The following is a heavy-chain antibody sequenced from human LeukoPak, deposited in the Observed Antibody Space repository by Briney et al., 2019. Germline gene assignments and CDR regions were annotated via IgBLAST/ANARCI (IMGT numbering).Heavy chain of an antibody. J-gene: IGHJ6*03. D-gene: IGHD2-2*01. V-gene: IGHV4-39*01. CDR3: ARSDCSSTSCPHAGYYYYMDV. CDR2: IYYSGST. Sequence: SETLSLTCTVSGGSISSSSYYWGCIRQPPGKGLEWIGSIYYSGSTYYNPSLKSRVTISVDTSRNQFSLKLSSVTAADTAVYYCARSDCSSTSCPHAGYYYYMDVWGKGTTVTVPS. CDR1: GGSISSSSYY.